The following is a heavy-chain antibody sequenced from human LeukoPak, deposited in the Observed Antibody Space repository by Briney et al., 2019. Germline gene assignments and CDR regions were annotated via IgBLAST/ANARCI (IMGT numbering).Heavy chain of an antibody. CDR1: GGSISSSNW. J-gene: IGHJ3*02. V-gene: IGHV4-4*02. Sequence: SETLSLTCAVSGGSISSSNWWSWVRQPPGKGLEWIGEIYHSGSTNCNPSLRSRVTISVDKSKNQFSLKLTSVTAADTAVYYCAKKRGHPDAFDIWGQGTMVTVSS. CDR2: IYHSGST. CDR3: AKKRGHPDAFDI. D-gene: IGHD3-10*01.